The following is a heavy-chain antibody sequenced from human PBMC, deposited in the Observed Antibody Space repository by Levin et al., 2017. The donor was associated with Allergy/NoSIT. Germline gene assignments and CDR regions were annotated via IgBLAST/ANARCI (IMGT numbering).Heavy chain of an antibody. D-gene: IGHD3-10*01. CDR1: GFTFSSYG. J-gene: IGHJ4*02. CDR2: ISYDGSNK. V-gene: IGHV3-30*18. CDR3: AKDLRGEYYFDY. Sequence: GSLRLSCAASGFTFSSYGMHWVRQAPGKGLEWVAVISYDGSNKYYADSVKGRFTISRDNSKNTLYLQMNSLRAEDTAVYYCAKDLRGEYYFDYWGQGTLVTVSS.